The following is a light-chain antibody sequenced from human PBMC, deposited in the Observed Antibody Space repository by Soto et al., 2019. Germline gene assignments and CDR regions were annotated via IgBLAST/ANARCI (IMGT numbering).Light chain of an antibody. Sequence: DIQMTPSPSSLSASVGDRVTITCRASQDISVYLAWYQQKPGKVPKLLIYSASTLQSRVPSRFSGSGSGTDFTLTISSLQPEDVATYYCQKFNTAPLTFGQGTRMEIK. CDR3: QKFNTAPLT. V-gene: IGKV1-27*01. J-gene: IGKJ5*01. CDR1: QDISVY. CDR2: SAS.